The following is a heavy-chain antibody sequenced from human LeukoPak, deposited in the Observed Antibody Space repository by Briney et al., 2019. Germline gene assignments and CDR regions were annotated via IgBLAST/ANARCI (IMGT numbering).Heavy chain of an antibody. Sequence: GGSLRLSCAASGFTFSSYWMSWVRQAPGKGLVWVSHINGDGSETSYADSVKGRFTISRDNAKNTLYLQMNSLRAEDTAVYYCARGGVSRTHDYWGQGTLVTVSS. CDR1: GFTFSSYW. CDR2: INGDGSET. D-gene: IGHD3-3*01. V-gene: IGHV3-74*01. CDR3: ARGGVSRTHDY. J-gene: IGHJ4*02.